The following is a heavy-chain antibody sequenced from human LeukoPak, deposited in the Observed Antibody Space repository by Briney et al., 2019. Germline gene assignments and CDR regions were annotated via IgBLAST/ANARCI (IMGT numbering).Heavy chain of an antibody. D-gene: IGHD1-26*01. CDR3: ASLLLQSYSFDI. Sequence: PGGSLRLSCAASGFTFSDYYMSWIRQAPGKGLEWVSYISSSSSYTNYADPVKGRFTISRDNAKNSLYLRMNSLRAEDTAVYYCASLLLQSYSFDIWGQGTMVTVSS. V-gene: IGHV3-11*06. J-gene: IGHJ3*02. CDR2: ISSSSSYT. CDR1: GFTFSDYY.